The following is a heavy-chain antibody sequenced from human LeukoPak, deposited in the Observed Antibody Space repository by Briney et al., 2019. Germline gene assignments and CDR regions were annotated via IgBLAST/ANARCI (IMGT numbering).Heavy chain of an antibody. CDR2: IYYSGSI. D-gene: IGHD1-26*01. J-gene: IGHJ4*02. CDR3: ARDRTIVGATRPTDY. CDR1: GASISSYY. V-gene: IGHV4-59*12. Sequence: PSETLSLTCTVSGASISSYYWSWIRQPPGKGLEWIGDIYYSGSIKYNPSLKSRVTISVDTSKNQFSLKLSSVTAADTAVYYCARDRTIVGATRPTDYWGQGTLVTVSS.